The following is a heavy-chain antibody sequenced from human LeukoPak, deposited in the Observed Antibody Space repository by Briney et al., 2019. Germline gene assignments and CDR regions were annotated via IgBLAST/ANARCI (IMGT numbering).Heavy chain of an antibody. V-gene: IGHV3-13*04. CDR3: ARDSRSSLGRLTYYGMDV. D-gene: IGHD1-1*01. J-gene: IGHJ6*02. CDR2: IGTAGDT. Sequence: PGGSLRLSCAASGFTFSSYDMHWVRQATGKGLEWVSAIGTAGDTYYPGSVKGRFTISRENAKNSLYLQMNSLRAGDTAVYYCARDSRSSLGRLTYYGMDVWGQGTTVTVSS. CDR1: GFTFSSYD.